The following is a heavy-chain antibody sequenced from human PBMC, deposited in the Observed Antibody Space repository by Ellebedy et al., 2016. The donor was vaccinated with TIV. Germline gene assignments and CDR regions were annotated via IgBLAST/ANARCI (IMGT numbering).Heavy chain of an antibody. V-gene: IGHV1-69*10. CDR2: IIPVLETP. J-gene: IGHJ1*01. CDR3: AADLASVGQ. CDR1: GGTFSSYA. Sequence: AASVKVSCKASGGTFSSYAISWVRQAPGQGLEWMGGIIPVLETPNYAQKFQGRLTVSADKSTNTAYMELSSLTSEDTDVYYCAADLASVGQWGQGTLVIVSS. D-gene: IGHD1-26*01.